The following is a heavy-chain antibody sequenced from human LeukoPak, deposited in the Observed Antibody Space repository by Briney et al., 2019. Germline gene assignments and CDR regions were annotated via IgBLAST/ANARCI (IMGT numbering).Heavy chain of an antibody. Sequence: SETLSLTCTASGGSISSYYWSWIRQPPGEGLEWIGYIYYSGSTNYNPSLKSRVTISVDTSKNQFSLKLSSVTAADTAVYYCARARDGYNPYYFDYWGQGTLVTVSS. CDR1: GGSISSYY. CDR3: ARARDGYNPYYFDY. V-gene: IGHV4-59*01. CDR2: IYYSGST. D-gene: IGHD5-24*01. J-gene: IGHJ4*02.